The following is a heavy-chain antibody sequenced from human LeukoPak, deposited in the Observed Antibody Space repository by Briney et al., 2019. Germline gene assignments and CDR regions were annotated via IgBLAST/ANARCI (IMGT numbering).Heavy chain of an antibody. CDR3: ALHSSGYSDFDY. CDR2: IIPIFGTA. D-gene: IGHD3-22*01. Sequence: SVKVSCKASGGTFSSYAISWVRQAPGQGLEWMGGIIPIFGTANYAQKFQGRVTITTDESTSTAYMELSSLGSEDTAVYYCALHSSGYSDFDYWGQGTLVTVSS. V-gene: IGHV1-69*05. J-gene: IGHJ4*02. CDR1: GGTFSSYA.